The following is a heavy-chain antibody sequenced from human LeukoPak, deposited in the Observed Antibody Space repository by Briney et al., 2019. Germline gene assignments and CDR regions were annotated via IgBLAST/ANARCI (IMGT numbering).Heavy chain of an antibody. D-gene: IGHD2-15*01. J-gene: IGHJ5*02. Sequence: GGSLRLSCAASGFTFSSYGMHWVRQAPGKGLEWVAFIRYDGSNKYYADSVKGRFTISRDNAKNSLYLQMNSLRAEDTAVYYCARTVSGGNWFDPWGQGTLVTVSS. CDR3: ARTVSGGNWFDP. CDR2: IRYDGSNK. CDR1: GFTFSSYG. V-gene: IGHV3-30*02.